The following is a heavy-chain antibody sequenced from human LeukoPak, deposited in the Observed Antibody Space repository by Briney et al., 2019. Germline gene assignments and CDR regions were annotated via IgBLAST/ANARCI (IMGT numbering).Heavy chain of an antibody. J-gene: IGHJ4*02. CDR2: INPNSGGT. Sequence: ASVKVSCKASGYTFTGYYMHWVRQAPGQGLEWMGWINPNSGGTNYAQKFQGRVTMTRDTSISTAYMELSRLRSDDTAVYYCARDLGVGHHDTALGDLLWGQGTLVTVSS. CDR1: GYTFTGYY. D-gene: IGHD5-18*01. CDR3: ARDLGVGHHDTALGDLL. V-gene: IGHV1-2*02.